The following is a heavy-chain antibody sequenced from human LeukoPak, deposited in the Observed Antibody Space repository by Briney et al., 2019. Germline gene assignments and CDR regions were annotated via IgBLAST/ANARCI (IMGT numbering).Heavy chain of an antibody. D-gene: IGHD3-3*01. J-gene: IGHJ4*02. CDR1: GYTFTSYG. Sequence: EASVKVSCKASGYTFTSYGISWVRQAPGQGLEWMGWISAYNGNTNYAQKLQGRVTMTTDTSTSTAYMELRSLRSDDTAVYYCARVGITIFEVVTNFDYWGQGTLVTVSS. V-gene: IGHV1-18*01. CDR3: ARVGITIFEVVTNFDY. CDR2: ISAYNGNT.